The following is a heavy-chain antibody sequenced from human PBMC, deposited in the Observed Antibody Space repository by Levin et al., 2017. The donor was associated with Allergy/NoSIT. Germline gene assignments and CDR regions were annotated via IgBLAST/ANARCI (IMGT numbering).Heavy chain of an antibody. CDR1: GFTFSNYG. CDR2: ISFDGSNK. CDR3: AKDRGDTAMASFDY. V-gene: IGHV3-30*18. D-gene: IGHD5-18*01. J-gene: IGHJ4*02. Sequence: SGGSLRLSCAASGFTFSNYGIHWVRQAPGKGLEWAAVISFDGSNKYYADSVKGRFTISRDNSKNTLYLQMNSLRAEDTAVYYCAKDRGDTAMASFDYWGQGTLVTVSS.